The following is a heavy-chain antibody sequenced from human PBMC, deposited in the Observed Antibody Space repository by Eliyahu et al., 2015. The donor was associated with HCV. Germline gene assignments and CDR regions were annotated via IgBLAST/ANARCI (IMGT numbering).Heavy chain of an antibody. D-gene: IGHD3-22*01. CDR1: GYTFINYG. Sequence: QVQLVQSGPEVKKPGSSVKVSCKASGYTFINYGIAWVRQAPGQGLEWMGWINPNNGDXNYPQRLQGRVTMTTDTATSTAYMELRSLASDDTAMYYCARDHFGSGYYFDFWGQGTLVSVSS. J-gene: IGHJ4*02. CDR2: INPNNGDX. CDR3: ARDHFGSGYYFDF. V-gene: IGHV1-18*01.